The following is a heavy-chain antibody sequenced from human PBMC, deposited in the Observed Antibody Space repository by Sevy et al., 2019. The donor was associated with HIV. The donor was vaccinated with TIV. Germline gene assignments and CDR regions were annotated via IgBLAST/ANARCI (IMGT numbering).Heavy chain of an antibody. D-gene: IGHD6-19*01. CDR3: ASEKASVAGIGYFDY. J-gene: IGHJ4*02. Sequence: SVKVSCKASGGTFSSYAISWVRQAPGQGLEWMGGIIPIFGTANYAQKFQGRVTITADESTSTAYMELSSLRSEDTAVYYCASEKASVAGIGYFDYRGQGTLVTVSS. CDR2: IIPIFGTA. CDR1: GGTFSSYA. V-gene: IGHV1-69*13.